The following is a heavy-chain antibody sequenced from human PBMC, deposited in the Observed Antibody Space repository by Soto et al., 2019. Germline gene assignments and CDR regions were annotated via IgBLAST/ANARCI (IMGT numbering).Heavy chain of an antibody. CDR2: ITYDGSNK. CDR1: GFTFSSYS. J-gene: IGHJ1*01. V-gene: IGHV3-30-3*01. Sequence: QVQLVESGGGVVQPGRSLRLSCAASGFTFSSYSMHWVRQAPGKGLEWMAVITYDGSNKYYADSVKGRLTMSRDNSDNMLYLQVNSPRVEDTAVYYCARGGVCIASTGHCQHWGQGTLVTVS. CDR3: ARGGVCIASTGHCQH. D-gene: IGHD6-13*01.